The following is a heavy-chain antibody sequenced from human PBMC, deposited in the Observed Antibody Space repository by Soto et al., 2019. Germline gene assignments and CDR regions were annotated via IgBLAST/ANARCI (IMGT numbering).Heavy chain of an antibody. D-gene: IGHD5-18*01. CDR3: ARELIQLWYTGDYYYYYGMDV. Sequence: GGSLRLSCAASGFTFSSYWMSWVRQAPGKGLEWVAVIWYDGSNKYYADSVKGRFTISRDNSKNTLYLQMNSLRAEDTAVYYCARELIQLWYTGDYYYYYGMDVWGQGTTVTVSS. J-gene: IGHJ6*02. CDR1: GFTFSSYW. V-gene: IGHV3-33*08. CDR2: IWYDGSNK.